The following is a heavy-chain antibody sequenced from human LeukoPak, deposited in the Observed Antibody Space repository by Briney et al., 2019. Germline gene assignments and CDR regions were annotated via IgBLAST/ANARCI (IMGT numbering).Heavy chain of an antibody. Sequence: TGGSLRLSCAASGFTFSSYAMHWVRLAPGKGLEWVTLFSYDGSSKYYADSVRGRFTISRDNSKNTLYLQMNSLRADDSAVYYCARGKGSESGYDYFLDYWGQGTLVTVSS. V-gene: IGHV3-30-3*01. J-gene: IGHJ4*02. CDR1: GFTFSSYA. CDR3: ARGKGSESGYDYFLDY. CDR2: FSYDGSSK. D-gene: IGHD5-12*01.